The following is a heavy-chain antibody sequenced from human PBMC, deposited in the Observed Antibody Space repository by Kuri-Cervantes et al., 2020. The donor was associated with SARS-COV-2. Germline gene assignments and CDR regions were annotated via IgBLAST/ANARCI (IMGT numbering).Heavy chain of an antibody. D-gene: IGHD1-26*01. Sequence: GESLKISCAASGSAFSYYWMSWVRQAPGRGLEWVANIKQDGSEKYYVDSVKGRFTISRDNARNSLYLQMNSLRSEDTAVYYCARASAGSSWGYYYMDVWGIGTTVTVSS. J-gene: IGHJ6*03. CDR1: GSAFSYYW. CDR3: ARASAGSSWGYYYMDV. V-gene: IGHV3-7*01. CDR2: IKQDGSEK.